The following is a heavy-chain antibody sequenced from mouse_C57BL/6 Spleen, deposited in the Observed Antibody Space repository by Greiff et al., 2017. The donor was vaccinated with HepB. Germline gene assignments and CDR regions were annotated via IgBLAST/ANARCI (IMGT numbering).Heavy chain of an antibody. CDR2: IDPSDSYT. CDR3: ARSGELREYAMDY. CDR1: GYTFTSYW. D-gene: IGHD1-1*01. J-gene: IGHJ4*01. Sequence: QVQLQQPGAELVKPGASVKLSCKASGYTFTSYWMQWVKQRPGQGLEWIGEIDPSDSYTNYNQKFKGKATLTVDTSSSTAYMQLSSLTSEDSAVYYCARSGELREYAMDYWGQGTSVTVSS. V-gene: IGHV1-50*01.